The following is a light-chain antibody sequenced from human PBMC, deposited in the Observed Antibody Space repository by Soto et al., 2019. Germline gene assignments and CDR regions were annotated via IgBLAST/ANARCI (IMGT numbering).Light chain of an antibody. CDR2: DVT. Sequence: LTQPASVSGSPGQSIAISCTGTSSDFGAYNYVSWYQQHPGKVPKLVIYDVTNRPSGVSDRFSGSKSGNTASLTISGLQAEDEADYYCSSYTSNTTPYVFGTGTKVTVL. CDR3: SSYTSNTTPYV. CDR1: SSDFGAYNY. J-gene: IGLJ1*01. V-gene: IGLV2-14*01.